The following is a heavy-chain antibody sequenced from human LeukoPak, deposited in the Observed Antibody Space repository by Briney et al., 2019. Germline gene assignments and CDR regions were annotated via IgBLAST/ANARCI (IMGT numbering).Heavy chain of an antibody. CDR2: ISWDGGST. CDR3: AKEKAVADEYYFDY. Sequence: GGSLRLSCAASGFTFDDYAMHWVRQAPGKGLEWVSLISWDGGSTYYADSVKGRFTISRDNSKNSLYLQMNSLRAEDTALYYCAKEKAVADEYYFDYWGQGTLVTVSS. CDR1: GFTFDDYA. J-gene: IGHJ4*02. D-gene: IGHD6-19*01. V-gene: IGHV3-43D*03.